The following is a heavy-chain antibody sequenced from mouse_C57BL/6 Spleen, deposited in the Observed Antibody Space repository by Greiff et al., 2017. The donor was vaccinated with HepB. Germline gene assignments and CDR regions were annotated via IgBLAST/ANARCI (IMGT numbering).Heavy chain of an antibody. V-gene: IGHV1-22*01. J-gene: IGHJ2*01. CDR1: GYTFTDYN. D-gene: IGHD6-2*01. CDR3: ARQPLRLLYFDY. Sequence: EVQLQQSGPELVKPGASVKMSCKASGYTFTDYNMHWVKQSHGKSLEWIGYINPNNGGTSYNQKFKGKATLTVNKSSSTAYMELRSLTSEDSAVYYCARQPLRLLYFDYWGQGTTLTVSS. CDR2: INPNNGGT.